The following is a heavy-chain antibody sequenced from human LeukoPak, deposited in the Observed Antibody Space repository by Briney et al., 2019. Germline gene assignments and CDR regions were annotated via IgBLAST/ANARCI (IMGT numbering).Heavy chain of an antibody. Sequence: ASVKVSCKASGYTFTFYDIQWVRQAAGQGLEWMGWMNPHSGNTGYAQRFLGRITLTRNTSTSMAYMELTSLKSEDTAVYYCARGRRDVFDIWGQGTTVTVS. CDR1: GYTFTFYD. CDR2: MNPHSGNT. J-gene: IGHJ3*02. CDR3: ARGRRDVFDI. V-gene: IGHV1-8*03.